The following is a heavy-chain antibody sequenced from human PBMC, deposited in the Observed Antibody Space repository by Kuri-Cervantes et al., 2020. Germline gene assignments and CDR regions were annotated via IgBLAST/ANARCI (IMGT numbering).Heavy chain of an antibody. Sequence: GGSLRLSCAASGFTFSSYSMNWVCQAPGKGLEWVSSISSSSSYIYYADSVKGRFTISKDNAKNSLYLQMNSLRAEDTAVYYCARLVGATKPFDYWGQGTLVTVSS. V-gene: IGHV3-21*01. J-gene: IGHJ4*02. CDR1: GFTFSSYS. CDR3: ARLVGATKPFDY. D-gene: IGHD1-26*01. CDR2: ISSSSSYI.